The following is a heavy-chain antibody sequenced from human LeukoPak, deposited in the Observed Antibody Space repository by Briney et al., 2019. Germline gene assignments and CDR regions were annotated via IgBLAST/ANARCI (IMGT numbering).Heavy chain of an antibody. CDR1: GFTFSSYS. Sequence: SGGSLRLSCAASGFTFSSYSMNWVRQAPGKGLEWVSSISSSSSYIYYADSVKGRFTIYRDNAKNSLYLQMNSLRAEDTAVYYCARVTRIAVDVLSLDGRIDYWGQGTLVTVSS. D-gene: IGHD6-19*01. CDR3: ARVTRIAVDVLSLDGRIDY. CDR2: ISSSSSYI. J-gene: IGHJ4*02. V-gene: IGHV3-21*01.